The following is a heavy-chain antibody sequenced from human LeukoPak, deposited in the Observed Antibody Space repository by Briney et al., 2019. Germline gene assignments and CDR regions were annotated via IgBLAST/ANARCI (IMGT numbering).Heavy chain of an antibody. J-gene: IGHJ4*02. V-gene: IGHV1-2*02. D-gene: IGHD6-19*01. CDR3: ARGFAVAGTREQNFDY. Sequence: ASVKVSCKASGYTFTGYYMHCVRQAPGQGLEWMGWINPNSGGTNYAQKFQGRVTMTRDTSISTAYMELSRLRSDDTAVYYCARGFAVAGTREQNFDYWGQGTLVTVSS. CDR1: GYTFTGYY. CDR2: INPNSGGT.